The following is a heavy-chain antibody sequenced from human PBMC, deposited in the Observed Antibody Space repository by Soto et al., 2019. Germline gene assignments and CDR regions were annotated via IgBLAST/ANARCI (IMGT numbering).Heavy chain of an antibody. CDR3: ATVGSTYYDFWSGYLPYYYYYYGMDA. Sequence: SETLSLTCAVSGGSISSSNWWSWVRQPPGKGLEWIGEIYHSGSTNYNPSLKSRVTISVDKSKNQFSLKLSSVTAADTAVYYCATVGSTYYDFWSGYLPYYYYYYGMDAWGQGNKVTAS. CDR2: IYHSGST. V-gene: IGHV4-4*02. CDR1: GGSISSSNW. D-gene: IGHD3-3*01. J-gene: IGHJ6*02.